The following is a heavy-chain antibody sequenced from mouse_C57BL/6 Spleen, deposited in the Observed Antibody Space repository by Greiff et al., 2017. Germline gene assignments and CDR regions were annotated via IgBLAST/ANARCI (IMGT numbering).Heavy chain of an antibody. CDR1: GYTFTSYW. CDR3: ARNGYYVFDY. V-gene: IGHV1-59*01. J-gene: IGHJ2*01. CDR2: IDPSDSYT. D-gene: IGHD2-3*01. Sequence: QVQLQQPGAELVRPGTSVKLSCKASGYTFTSYWMHWVKQRPGQGLEWIGVIDPSDSYTNYNQKFKGKATLTVDTSSSTAYMQRSSLTSEDSAVYYCARNGYYVFDYWGQGTTLTGSS.